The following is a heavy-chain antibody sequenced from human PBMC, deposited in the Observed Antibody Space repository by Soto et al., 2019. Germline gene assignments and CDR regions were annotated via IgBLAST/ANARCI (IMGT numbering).Heavy chain of an antibody. D-gene: IGHD6-19*01. CDR2: INGYNGNT. CDR3: ARDPVAGTYFDY. J-gene: IGHJ4*02. CDR1: GYTFTTYG. V-gene: IGHV1-18*01. Sequence: QVQLVQSGAEVKKPGASVKVSCKASGYTFTTYGISWVRQAAGQGLEWMGWINGYNGNTNYAQKLQGRVTMTTDTSTSTAYMELRSLRSDGTAVYYCARDPVAGTYFDYWGQGTLVTVSS.